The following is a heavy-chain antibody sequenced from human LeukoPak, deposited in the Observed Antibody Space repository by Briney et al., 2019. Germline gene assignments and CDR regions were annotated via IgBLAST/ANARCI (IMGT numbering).Heavy chain of an antibody. V-gene: IGHV3-7*01. Sequence: GGSLRLSCAASGFTFSSYWMSWVRQAPGKGLEWVANIKQDGSEKYYVDSVKGRFTISRDNAKNSLYLQMNSLRAEDTAVYYCARVSSSGWYDYYYGMDVWGQGTTVTVPS. CDR3: ARVSSSGWYDYYYGMDV. J-gene: IGHJ6*02. CDR2: IKQDGSEK. CDR1: GFTFSSYW. D-gene: IGHD6-19*01.